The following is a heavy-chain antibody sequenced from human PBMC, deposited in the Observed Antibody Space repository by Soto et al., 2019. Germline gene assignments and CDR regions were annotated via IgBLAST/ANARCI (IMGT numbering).Heavy chain of an antibody. CDR1: GFIVRSNY. CDR2: IYSSGNI. Sequence: EVQLVGSGGGLIQPGGSLRLSCAASGFIVRSNYMTWVRQAPGKGLEWVSVIYSSGNIYYPDSVKGRFTTSRDNSQNTFFLQMNSLRAEDTAVYYCARDSGMIRGNYGMDVWGQGTTVIVSS. J-gene: IGHJ6*02. D-gene: IGHD3-10*01. V-gene: IGHV3-53*01. CDR3: ARDSGMIRGNYGMDV.